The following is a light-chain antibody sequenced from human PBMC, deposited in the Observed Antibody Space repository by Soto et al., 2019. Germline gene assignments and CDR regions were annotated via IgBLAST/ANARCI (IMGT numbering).Light chain of an antibody. V-gene: IGKV1-9*01. J-gene: IGKJ1*01. CDR1: QSISSY. Sequence: DIQMSQSPASLSASIGDKVTITCRASQSISSYVNWYQHKPGKAPKLLIYAASSLQSGVPSRFSGSGSGTEFPLTTCSLQLEDRATYYCQLLKSDPQSFGQGTKVDI. CDR2: AAS. CDR3: QLLKSDPQS.